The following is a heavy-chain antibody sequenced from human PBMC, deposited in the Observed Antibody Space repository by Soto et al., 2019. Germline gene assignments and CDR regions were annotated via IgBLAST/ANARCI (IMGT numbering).Heavy chain of an antibody. CDR3: TTGPGDFFS. CDR1: GFSFSDFW. Sequence: EVPLVESGGGLVKPGGSLRLSCAASGFSFSDFWMSWVRQAPGKGLEWVGRIKSKIAGETTEFAAPLTGRFSISRDDSKNTLYLQMDSLKTEDTAVYYCTTGPGDFFSWGQGTLVTVSS. CDR2: IKSKIAGETT. V-gene: IGHV3-15*01. J-gene: IGHJ4*02.